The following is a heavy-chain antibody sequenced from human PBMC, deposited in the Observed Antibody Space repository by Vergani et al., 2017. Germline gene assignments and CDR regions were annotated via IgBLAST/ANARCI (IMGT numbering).Heavy chain of an antibody. CDR1: GFTFNQYG. CDR2: TWYDGNNK. V-gene: IGHV3-33*01. CDR3: ADLYGDDGFSPF. D-gene: IGHD2-21*01. J-gene: IGHJ4*02. Sequence: QVQLVESGGGVVQPGRSLRLSCAASGFTFNQYGMHWVRQAPGKGLEWVAVTWYDGNNKQYADSVKGRFTISRDNSKNTVYLQINSLRAEDTAFYYCADLYGDDGFSPFWVQGTLVTVSS.